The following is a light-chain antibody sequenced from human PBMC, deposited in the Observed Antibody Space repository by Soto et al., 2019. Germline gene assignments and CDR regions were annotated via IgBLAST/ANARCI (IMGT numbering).Light chain of an antibody. CDR1: IDDVTAYYR. CDR3: SVYTRTSTYV. J-gene: IGLJ1*01. Sequence: QSALTQPPSVSGSPVQSVTISCSGTIDDVTAYYRVSWYQQTPGTAPKLMIYDVSNRPSGVPDRFSGSRSGNTASLTISGLQAEDEGDYYCSVYTRTSTYVFGTGTKLTVL. V-gene: IGLV2-18*01. CDR2: DVS.